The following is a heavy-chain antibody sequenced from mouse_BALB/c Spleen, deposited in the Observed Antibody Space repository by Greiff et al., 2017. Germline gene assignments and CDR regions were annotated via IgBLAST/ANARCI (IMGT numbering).Heavy chain of an antibody. CDR1: GFNIKDTY. CDR2: IDPANGNT. V-gene: IGHV14-3*02. Sequence: VQLKESGAELVKPGASVKLSCTASGFNIKDTYMHWVKQRPEQGLEWIGRIDPANGNTKYDPKFQGKATITADTSSNTAYLQLSSLTSEDTAVYYCALHYYAMDYWGQGTSVTVSS. CDR3: ALHYYAMDY. J-gene: IGHJ4*01.